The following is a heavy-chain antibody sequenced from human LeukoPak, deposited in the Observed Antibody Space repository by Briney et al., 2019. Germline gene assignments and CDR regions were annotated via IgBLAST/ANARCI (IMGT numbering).Heavy chain of an antibody. CDR2: IISSSSTI. D-gene: IGHD3-3*01. CDR1: GFTFSSYS. V-gene: IGHV3-48*01. CDR3: AGSPLYDFWSGYSYFDY. J-gene: IGHJ4*02. Sequence: GGSLRLSCAASGFTFSSYSMNWVRHAPGKGRGWVSYIISSSSTIYYADSVTGRFTISRDNAKNSLYLQMNSLRAEDTAVYYCAGSPLYDFWSGYSYFDYWGQGTLVTVSS.